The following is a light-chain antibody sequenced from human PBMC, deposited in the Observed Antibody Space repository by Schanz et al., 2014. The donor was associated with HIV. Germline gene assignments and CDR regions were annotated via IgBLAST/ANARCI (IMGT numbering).Light chain of an antibody. CDR2: GNN. V-gene: IGLV1-40*01. J-gene: IGLJ2*01. CDR1: SSNIGAGYE. Sequence: QSVLTQPPSVSGAPGQRVTISCTGSSSNIGAGYEVHWYQQLPGTAPKLLIYGNNNRPSAVPDRFSGSKSGNTASLAISGLQAEDAADYYCCSYAGRYTIFGGGTKVTVL. CDR3: CSYAGRYTI.